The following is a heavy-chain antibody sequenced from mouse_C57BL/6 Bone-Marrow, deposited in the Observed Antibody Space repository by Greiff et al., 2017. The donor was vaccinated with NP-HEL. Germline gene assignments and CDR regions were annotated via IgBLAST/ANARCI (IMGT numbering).Heavy chain of an antibody. V-gene: IGHV5-16*01. CDR3: AREGGLRRRTYAMDY. D-gene: IGHD2-4*01. J-gene: IGHJ4*01. Sequence: EVQLVESEGGLVQPGSSMKLSCTASGFTFSDYYMAWVRQVPEKGLEWVANINYDGSSTYYLDSLKSRFNISRDNAKNILYLQMSSLKSEDTATYYCAREGGLRRRTYAMDYWGQGTSVTVSS. CDR1: GFTFSDYY. CDR2: INYDGSST.